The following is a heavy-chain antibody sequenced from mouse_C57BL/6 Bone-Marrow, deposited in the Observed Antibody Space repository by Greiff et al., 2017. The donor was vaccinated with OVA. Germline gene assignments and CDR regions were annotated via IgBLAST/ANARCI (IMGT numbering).Heavy chain of an antibody. D-gene: IGHD2-3*01. Sequence: VQVVESGPGLVAPSQSLSITCTVSGFSLTSYGVSWVRQPPGKGLEWLGVIWGDGSTNYHSAHISRLSISKDNSKSQVFLKLNSRQTDDTATYYCANDGYQGYYYAMDYWGQGTSVTVSS. CDR2: IWGDGST. CDR1: GFSLTSYG. J-gene: IGHJ4*01. CDR3: ANDGYQGYYYAMDY. V-gene: IGHV2-3*01.